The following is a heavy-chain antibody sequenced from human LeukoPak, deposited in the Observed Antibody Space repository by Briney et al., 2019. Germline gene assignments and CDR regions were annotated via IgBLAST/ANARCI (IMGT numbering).Heavy chain of an antibody. D-gene: IGHD1-20*01. CDR2: IYPGDSDV. V-gene: IGHV5-51*01. CDR3: ARMTGNWKRHRTPFDY. J-gene: IGHJ4*02. CDR1: EYSFASYW. Sequence: GESLKISCKTFEYSFASYWIGWVRQMPGKDLEWMGIIYPGDSDVRYSSSFQGLFSMSADKSINTAYLQWSSLRASDTAMYYCARMTGNWKRHRTPFDYWGQGTLVTVSS.